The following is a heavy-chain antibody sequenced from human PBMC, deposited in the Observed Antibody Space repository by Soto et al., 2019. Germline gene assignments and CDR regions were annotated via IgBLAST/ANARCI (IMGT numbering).Heavy chain of an antibody. CDR3: ARGDREDIAVVIGVRPGEYGVDV. Sequence: QVQLVESGGGVVQPGRSLRLSCAASGFTFRNYAMNWVRQAPGQGLECVAVISYDGGNKFYRDYVKGRFTISRDNSKNTLYLQINSLRYEDTAVYYCARGDREDIAVVIGVRPGEYGVDVWGQGTTVTVSS. J-gene: IGHJ6*02. D-gene: IGHD2-15*01. CDR2: ISYDGGNK. V-gene: IGHV3-30-3*01. CDR1: GFTFRNYA.